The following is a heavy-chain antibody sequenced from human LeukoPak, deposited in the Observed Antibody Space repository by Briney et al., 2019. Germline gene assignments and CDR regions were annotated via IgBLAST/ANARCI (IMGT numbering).Heavy chain of an antibody. D-gene: IGHD4-23*01. CDR2: IKSKNVGATT. CDR1: GLTFGNAW. CDR3: TTGPGNSGY. Sequence: PGGSLRLSCVVSGLTFGNAWMSWVRQAQGKGLEWVGRIKSKNVGATTEYAAPVQGRFTISRDDSKNTVYLQMSSLKTEDTAVYYCTTGPGNSGYWGQGTLVTVSS. J-gene: IGHJ4*02. V-gene: IGHV3-15*01.